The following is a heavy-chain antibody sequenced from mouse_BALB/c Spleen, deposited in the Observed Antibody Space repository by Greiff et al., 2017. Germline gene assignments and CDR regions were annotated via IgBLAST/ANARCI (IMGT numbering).Heavy chain of an antibody. J-gene: IGHJ4*01. CDR1: GFTFSSYG. D-gene: IGHD2-10*02. V-gene: IGHV5-6*01. Sequence: EVQVVESGGDLVKPGGSLKLSCAASGFTFSSYGMSWVRQTPDKRLEWVATISSGGSYTYYPDSVKGRFTITRDNAKNTLYLQMSSLTSEDSAMYYCARQTKYGNLYYAMDYWGQGTSVTVAS. CDR2: ISSGGSYT. CDR3: ARQTKYGNLYYAMDY.